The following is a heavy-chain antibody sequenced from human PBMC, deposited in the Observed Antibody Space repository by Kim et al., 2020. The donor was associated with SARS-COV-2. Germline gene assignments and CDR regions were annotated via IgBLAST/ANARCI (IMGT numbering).Heavy chain of an antibody. CDR2: ISGSGGST. V-gene: IGHV3-23*01. J-gene: IGHJ5*02. CDR1: GFTFSSYA. Sequence: GGSLRLSCAASGFTFSSYAMSWVRQAPGKGLEWVSAISGSGGSTYYSESVKGRFTISRDNSKNTLYLQMNSLRAEDTAVYYCAKGGSIAEAVYNWFDPWGQGSLLTVSS. CDR3: AKGGSIAEAVYNWFDP. D-gene: IGHD6-13*01.